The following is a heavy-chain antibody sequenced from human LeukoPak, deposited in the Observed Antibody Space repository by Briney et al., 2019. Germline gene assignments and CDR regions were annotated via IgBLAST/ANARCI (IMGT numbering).Heavy chain of an antibody. Sequence: VGSLRLSCAASGFTFSSYAMSWVRQAPGKGLEWVSAISGSGGSTYYADSVKGRFTISRDNSKNTLYLQMNSLRAEDTAVYYCAKACTRTTGAGPDYWGRGTLVTVSS. CDR3: AKACTRTTGAGPDY. D-gene: IGHD2/OR15-2a*01. CDR2: ISGSGGST. CDR1: GFTFSSYA. V-gene: IGHV3-23*01. J-gene: IGHJ4*02.